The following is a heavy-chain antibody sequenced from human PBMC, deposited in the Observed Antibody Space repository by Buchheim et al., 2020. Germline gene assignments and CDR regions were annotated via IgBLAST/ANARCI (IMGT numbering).Heavy chain of an antibody. J-gene: IGHJ4*02. D-gene: IGHD3-10*01. Sequence: QVQLVQSGAEVKKPGASVKVSCKASGYTFAGYYMHWVRQAPGQGLEWMGWINPNSGGTNYAQKFQGRVTMTRDPSISPAYMELSRLRSDDTAVYYCARVPLKYDYGSGSYLALGNWGQGTL. CDR2: INPNSGGT. CDR1: GYTFAGYY. V-gene: IGHV1-2*02. CDR3: ARVPLKYDYGSGSYLALGN.